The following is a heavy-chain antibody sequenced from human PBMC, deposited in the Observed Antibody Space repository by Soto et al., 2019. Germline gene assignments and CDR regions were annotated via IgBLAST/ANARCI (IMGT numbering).Heavy chain of an antibody. J-gene: IGHJ6*02. CDR1: GGSFSGYY. V-gene: IGHV4-34*01. D-gene: IGHD3-10*01. CDR2: INHSGST. Sequence: SETLSLTCAVYGGSFSGYYWSWIRQPPGKGLEWIGEINHSGSTNYNPSLKSRVTISVDTSKNQFSLKLSSVTAADTAVYYCAGSMVRGVMGKMDVWGQGTTVTVSS. CDR3: AGSMVRGVMGKMDV.